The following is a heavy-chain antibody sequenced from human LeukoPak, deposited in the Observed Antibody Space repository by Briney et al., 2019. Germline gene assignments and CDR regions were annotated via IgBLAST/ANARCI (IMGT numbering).Heavy chain of an antibody. CDR1: GYTFTGYY. V-gene: IGHV1-2*02. CDR3: ARPLQIAAAGSANFDY. CDR2: INPNSGGT. Sequence: ASVKVSCKASGYTFTGYYMHWVRQAPGQGLEWMGWINPNSGGTNYAQKFQGRVTMTRDTSISTAYMELSRLRSDDTAVYYCARPLQIAAAGSANFDYWGQGTLVTVSS. D-gene: IGHD6-13*01. J-gene: IGHJ4*02.